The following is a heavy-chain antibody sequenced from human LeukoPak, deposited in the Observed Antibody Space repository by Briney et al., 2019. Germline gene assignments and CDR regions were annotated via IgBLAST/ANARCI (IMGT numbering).Heavy chain of an antibody. CDR3: AELGITMIGGV. V-gene: IGHV3-7*01. CDR1: GFTFRRYG. D-gene: IGHD3-10*02. Sequence: GGSLRLSCAASGFTFRRYGMSWVRQAPGKGLEWVANIKPDGSEKSYVDSVKGRFTISRDNAKNSLYLQMNSLRAEDTAVYYCAELGITMIGGVWGKGTTVTISS. CDR2: IKPDGSEK. J-gene: IGHJ6*04.